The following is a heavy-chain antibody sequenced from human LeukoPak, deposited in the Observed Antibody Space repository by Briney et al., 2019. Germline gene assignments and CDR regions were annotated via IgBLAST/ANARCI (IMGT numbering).Heavy chain of an antibody. D-gene: IGHD3-3*02. J-gene: IGHJ6*04. CDR3: IAHFPYFYGFDV. Sequence: GGSLRLSCVSSGFTIGTAWMSWVRQAPGKGLEWLGHVKSEGEGATTDYAAPAKGRLAISRDDSKNMIYLQMSSLKIDDTAIYYCIAHFPYFYGFDVWGKGTTVTVSS. V-gene: IGHV3-15*01. CDR1: GFTIGTAW. CDR2: VKSEGEGATT.